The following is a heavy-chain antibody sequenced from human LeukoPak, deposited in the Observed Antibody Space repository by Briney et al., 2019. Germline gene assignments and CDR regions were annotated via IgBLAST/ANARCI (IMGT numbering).Heavy chain of an antibody. CDR1: GYTFTSYD. Sequence: ASAKVSCTASGYTFTSYDINWVRQATGQGLEWMGWMNPNSGNTAYAQKFPGRVTMTRDMSTSTVYMELSSLRAEDTAVYYCARDRYSGGSGWRIDYWGQGTLVTVSS. CDR3: ARDRYSGGSGWRIDY. CDR2: MNPNSGNT. J-gene: IGHJ4*02. V-gene: IGHV1-8*01. D-gene: IGHD6-19*01.